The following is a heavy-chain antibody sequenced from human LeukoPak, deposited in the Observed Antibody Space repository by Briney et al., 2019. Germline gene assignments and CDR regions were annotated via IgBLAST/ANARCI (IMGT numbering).Heavy chain of an antibody. CDR2: IEPSDSYT. D-gene: IGHD6-13*01. J-gene: IGHJ4*02. CDR1: GYSFTSYW. Sequence: GESLRISCKGSGYSFTSYWISWVRQMPGKGLEWMGRIEPSDSYTNYSPSFQGHVTISADKSISTAYLQWSSLKASDTTMYYCAIHLSGYSSSWWFDYWGQGTLVTVSS. CDR3: AIHLSGYSSSWWFDY. V-gene: IGHV5-10-1*01.